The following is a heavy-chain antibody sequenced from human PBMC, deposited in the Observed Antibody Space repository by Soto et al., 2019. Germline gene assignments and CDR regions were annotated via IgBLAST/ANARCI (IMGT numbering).Heavy chain of an antibody. CDR2: ISGSGGST. CDR3: AKDPGDDYGDIPDWYFDL. CDR1: GFTFSSYA. V-gene: IGHV3-23*04. J-gene: IGHJ2*01. D-gene: IGHD4-17*01. Sequence: VQLVESGGGVVQPGRSLRLSCAASGFTFSSYAMSWVRQAPGKGLEWVSAISGSGGSTYYADSVKGRFTISRDNSKNTLYLQMNSLRAEDTAVYYCAKDPGDDYGDIPDWYFDLWGRGTLVTVSS.